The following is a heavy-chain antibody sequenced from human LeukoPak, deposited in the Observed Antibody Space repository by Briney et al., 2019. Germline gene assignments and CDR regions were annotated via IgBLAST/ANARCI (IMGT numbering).Heavy chain of an antibody. Sequence: SETLSLTCAVYGGSFSGYYWGWIRQPPGKGLEWIGEINHSGSTNYNPSLKSRVTISVDTSKNQFSLKLSSVTAADTAVHYCARERCSSTSCHRISGFRYWGQGTLVTVSS. CDR2: INHSGST. J-gene: IGHJ4*02. CDR3: ARERCSSTSCHRISGFRY. CDR1: GGSFSGYY. D-gene: IGHD2-2*01. V-gene: IGHV4-34*01.